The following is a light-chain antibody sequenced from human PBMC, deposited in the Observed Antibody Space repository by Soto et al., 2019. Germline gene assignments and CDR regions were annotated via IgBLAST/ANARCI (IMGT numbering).Light chain of an antibody. V-gene: IGLV7-43*01. CDR2: STG. CDR3: LLFYGGVWV. CDR1: TGAVTSGNY. Sequence: QTVVTQEPSMTVSPGGTVTLTCASSTGAVTSGNYPNWFQQKPGQAPRPLIYSTGDKHSWTPARYSGSLLGGKAALTLLGVQPEDEADYYCLLFYGGVWVFGGGTKLTVL. J-gene: IGLJ3*02.